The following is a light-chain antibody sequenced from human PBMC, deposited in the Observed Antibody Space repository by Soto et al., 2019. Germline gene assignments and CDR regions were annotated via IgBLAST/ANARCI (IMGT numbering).Light chain of an antibody. J-gene: IGKJ1*01. CDR2: GAS. CDR3: QQYGSSGT. CDR1: QSVSNNY. Sequence: EIVLTQSPGTLSLSPGERATLSCRASQSVSNNYLAWYQQKPGQAPRLLIYGASNRATGIPDRFSGSGSGTDFTLTISRLEPEDFAVYHCQQYGSSGTFGHGTKVDIK. V-gene: IGKV3-20*01.